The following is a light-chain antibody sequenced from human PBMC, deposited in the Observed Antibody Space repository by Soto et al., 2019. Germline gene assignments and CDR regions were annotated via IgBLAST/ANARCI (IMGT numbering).Light chain of an antibody. CDR2: AAS. V-gene: IGKV1-12*01. CDR1: QSIASW. J-gene: IGKJ4*01. CDR3: QQASSFPLT. Sequence: DIQMTQSPSSVSASVGDEVTITCRASQSIASWLTWYQQKPGKAPKVLIYAASRLQSGVPSRFSGSESGTTFTLTITNLQPEDFATYYCQQASSFPLTLGGGTKVDIK.